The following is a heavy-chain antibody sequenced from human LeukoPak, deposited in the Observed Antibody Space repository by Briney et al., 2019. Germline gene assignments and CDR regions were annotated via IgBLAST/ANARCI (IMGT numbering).Heavy chain of an antibody. CDR3: ARQGDILTGYDY. D-gene: IGHD3-9*01. CDR2: INHSGST. Sequence: SETLSLTCAVYGGSFSGYYWSWIRQPPGKGLEWIGEINHSGSTNYNPSLKSRVTLSVDTSKNQFSLKLSSVTAADTAVYYCARQGDILTGYDYWGQGTLVTVSS. V-gene: IGHV4-34*01. CDR1: GGSFSGYY. J-gene: IGHJ4*02.